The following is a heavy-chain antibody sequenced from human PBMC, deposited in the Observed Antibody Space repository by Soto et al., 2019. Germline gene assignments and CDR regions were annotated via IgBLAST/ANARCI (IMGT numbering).Heavy chain of an antibody. Sequence: GSVEVCCKASGYTGTSYCISWVRQARVQGLEWMRWISAHNGNTNYAQKLQGRVTMTTDTSTSTAYMELRSLRSDDTAAYYCARDPTNYYDSSGYYPSYYYYGMDVWGQGTTVTVSS. J-gene: IGHJ6*02. CDR3: ARDPTNYYDSSGYYPSYYYYGMDV. CDR2: ISAHNGNT. D-gene: IGHD3-22*01. CDR1: GYTGTSYC. V-gene: IGHV1-18*01.